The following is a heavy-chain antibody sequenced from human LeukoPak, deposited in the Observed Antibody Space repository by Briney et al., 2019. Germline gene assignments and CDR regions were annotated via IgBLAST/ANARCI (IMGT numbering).Heavy chain of an antibody. J-gene: IGHJ4*02. CDR2: ISAYNGNT. D-gene: IGHD6-13*01. V-gene: IGHV1-18*01. CDR1: GYTFTSYG. Sequence: ASVKVSCKASGYTFTSYGVSWVRQAPGQGLEWMGWISAYNGNTNSAQKFQGRVTMTTDTSMSTAYMELRSLRSDDTALYYCARDKAAGPYYFDYWGQGTLVTVSS. CDR3: ARDKAAGPYYFDY.